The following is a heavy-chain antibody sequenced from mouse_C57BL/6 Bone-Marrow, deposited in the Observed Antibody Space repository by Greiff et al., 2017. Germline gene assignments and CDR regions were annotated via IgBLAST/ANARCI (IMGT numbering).Heavy chain of an antibody. CDR2: IYPGDGDT. J-gene: IGHJ4*01. Sequence: QVQLQQSGPELVKPGASVKISCKASGYAFSSSWMNWVKQRPGKGLEWIGRIYPGDGDTNYNGKFKGKATLTADKSSSTAYMQLSSLTSEDSAVYVCARSQFITTVVATDDYAMDYWGQGTSVTVSS. CDR1: GYAFSSSW. V-gene: IGHV1-82*01. CDR3: ARSQFITTVVATDDYAMDY. D-gene: IGHD1-1*01.